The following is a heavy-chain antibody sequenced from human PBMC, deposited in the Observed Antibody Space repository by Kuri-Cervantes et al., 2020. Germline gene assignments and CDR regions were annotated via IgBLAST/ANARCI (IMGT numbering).Heavy chain of an antibody. CDR1: GFTFSSYG. J-gene: IGHJ5*02. CDR3: AKARWLELPTNWFDP. CDR2: ISYDGSNK. D-gene: IGHD1-7*01. V-gene: IGHV3-30*18. Sequence: LSLTCAASGFTFSSYGMHWVRQAPGKGLEWVAVISYDGSNKYYADSVKGRFTISRDNSKHTLYLQMNSLRAEDTAVYYCAKARWLELPTNWFDPWGQGTLVTVSS.